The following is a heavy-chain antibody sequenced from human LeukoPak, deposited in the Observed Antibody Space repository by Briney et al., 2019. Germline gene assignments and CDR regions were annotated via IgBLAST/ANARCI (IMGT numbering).Heavy chain of an antibody. Sequence: ASVKVSCKASGYTFTSYDINWVRQATGQGLEWVGWMNPNSGNTGYAQKFQGRVTMTRNTSISTAYMELSSLRSDDTAVYYCARAALRGVAVAGSDYWGQGTLVTVSS. CDR1: GYTFTSYD. J-gene: IGHJ4*02. CDR2: MNPNSGNT. V-gene: IGHV1-8*01. CDR3: ARAALRGVAVAGSDY. D-gene: IGHD6-19*01.